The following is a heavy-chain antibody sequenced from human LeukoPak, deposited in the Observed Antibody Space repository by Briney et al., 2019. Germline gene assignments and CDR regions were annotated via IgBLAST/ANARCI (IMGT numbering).Heavy chain of an antibody. CDR1: GGSFSGYY. J-gene: IGHJ4*02. Sequence: SETLSLTCAVYGGSFSGYYWSWIRQPPGKGLEWIGEVNHSGSTNYNPSLKSRVTISVDTSKNQFSLKLSSVTAADTAVSYCARGGGVWGSYLLRGIDYWGQGTLVTVSS. CDR3: ARGGGVWGSYLLRGIDY. V-gene: IGHV4-34*01. CDR2: VNHSGST. D-gene: IGHD3-16*02.